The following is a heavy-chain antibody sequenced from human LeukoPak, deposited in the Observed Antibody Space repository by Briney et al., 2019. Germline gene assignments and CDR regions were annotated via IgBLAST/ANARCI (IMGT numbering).Heavy chain of an antibody. J-gene: IGHJ4*02. CDR2: ISYSGTT. V-gene: IGHV4-59*01. CDR1: GGSISSYY. Sequence: SETLSLTCAVSGGSISSYYWNWIRQPPGKGLEWIGYISYSGTTNYNPSLKSRVTISVDTSKKQFSLKLTSATAADTAVYYCARARRVAVRGIYFDFWGQGALVTVSS. CDR3: ARARRVAVRGIYFDF. D-gene: IGHD3-10*02.